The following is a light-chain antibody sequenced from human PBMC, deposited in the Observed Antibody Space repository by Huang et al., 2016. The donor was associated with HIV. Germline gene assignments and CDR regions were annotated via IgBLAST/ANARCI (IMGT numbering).Light chain of an antibody. CDR1: QNVNNA. Sequence: DIQMTQSPSSLSASLGDRVTITCQASQNVNNALNWYRQIPGKAPELLIYDASNVETGVPSRFSGSGSGTDFTFTISSLQPEDFATYYCQQYDNLLTFGQGTKLEIK. V-gene: IGKV1-33*01. CDR2: DAS. J-gene: IGKJ2*01. CDR3: QQYDNLLT.